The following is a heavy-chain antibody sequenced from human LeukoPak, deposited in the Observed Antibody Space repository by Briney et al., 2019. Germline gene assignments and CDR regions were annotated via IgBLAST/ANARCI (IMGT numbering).Heavy chain of an antibody. Sequence: GGSLRLSCAASGFTFSDYYMSWIRQAPGKGLEWVSYISSSGSTIYYADSVKGRFTISRDNAKNSLYLQMNSLRAEDTAVYYCARALCFVLWDGYNCYFDYWGQGTLVTVSS. D-gene: IGHD5-24*01. V-gene: IGHV3-11*04. CDR2: ISSSGSTI. CDR3: ARALCFVLWDGYNCYFDY. J-gene: IGHJ4*02. CDR1: GFTFSDYY.